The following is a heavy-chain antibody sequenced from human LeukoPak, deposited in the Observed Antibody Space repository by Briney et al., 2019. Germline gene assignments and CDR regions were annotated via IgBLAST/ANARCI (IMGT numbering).Heavy chain of an antibody. D-gene: IGHD2-2*01. CDR1: GYTFTSYG. Sequence: GASVKVSCKASGYTFTSYGISWVRQAPGQGLEWMGGISAYNGNTNYAQKLQGRVTMTTDTSTSTAYMELRSLRSDDTAVYYCARDRCSSTSCYFGNMDVWGKGTTVTISS. J-gene: IGHJ6*03. CDR3: ARDRCSSTSCYFGNMDV. CDR2: ISAYNGNT. V-gene: IGHV1-18*01.